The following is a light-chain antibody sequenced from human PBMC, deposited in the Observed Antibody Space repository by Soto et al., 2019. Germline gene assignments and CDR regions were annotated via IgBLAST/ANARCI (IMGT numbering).Light chain of an antibody. CDR2: DTS. V-gene: IGKV3-11*01. Sequence: EIVLTQSPATLSLSPGERATLSCRASQSVGSYLAWYQQKPGQAPRLLIYDTSNRATGIPARFSGSGSGTDFTLTISSLEPEDFAVYYCQQRSNWPPITCGQGTRLEIK. CDR3: QQRSNWPPIT. CDR1: QSVGSY. J-gene: IGKJ5*01.